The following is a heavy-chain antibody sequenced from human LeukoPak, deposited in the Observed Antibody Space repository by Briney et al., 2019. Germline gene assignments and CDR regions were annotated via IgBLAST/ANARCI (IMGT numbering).Heavy chain of an antibody. CDR2: INSDGSST. CDR3: ATASRGYLYYFDY. D-gene: IGHD3-22*01. J-gene: IGHJ4*02. CDR1: GFTFSSYW. V-gene: IGHV3-74*01. Sequence: PGGSLRLSCAASGFTFSSYWMHWVRQAPGRGLVWVSRINSDGSSTSYADSVKGRFTISRDNAKNTLYLQMNSLRAEDTAVYYCATASRGYLYYFDYWGQGTLVTVSS.